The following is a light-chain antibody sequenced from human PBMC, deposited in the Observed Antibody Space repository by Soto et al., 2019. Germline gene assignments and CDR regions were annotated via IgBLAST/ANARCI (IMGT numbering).Light chain of an antibody. J-gene: IGKJ1*01. CDR1: QSVSNNY. Sequence: EIVLTQSPGTLSLSPGERATLSCRASQSVSNNYLAWYQQKPGQAPRLLIYGPSNRATGIPDRFSGSGSGTDFTLTISRLEPEDFVVYYCQQYGSSGTFGQGTKVDI. CDR2: GPS. CDR3: QQYGSSGT. V-gene: IGKV3-20*01.